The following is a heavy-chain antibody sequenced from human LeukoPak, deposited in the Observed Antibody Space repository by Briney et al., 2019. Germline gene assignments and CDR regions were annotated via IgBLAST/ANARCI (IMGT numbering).Heavy chain of an antibody. Sequence: SETLSLTCAVYGGSFSGYYWSWIRQPPGKGLAWIGEINHSGSTNYNPSLKSRVTISVDTSKNQFSLKLSSVTAADTAVYYCARGPGIAAAGPFDYWGQGTLVTVSS. CDR1: GGSFSGYY. J-gene: IGHJ4*02. CDR3: ARGPGIAAAGPFDY. D-gene: IGHD6-13*01. V-gene: IGHV4-34*01. CDR2: INHSGST.